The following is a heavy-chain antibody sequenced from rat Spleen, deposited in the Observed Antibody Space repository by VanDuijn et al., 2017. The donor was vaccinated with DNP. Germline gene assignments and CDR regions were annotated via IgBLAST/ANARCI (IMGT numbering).Heavy chain of an antibody. Sequence: DVQLQESGPGLVKPSQSLSLTCSVTGYFITNNYWAWIRKFPGNKMEWMGYISYSGSTGYNPALKSRISITRDTSKNQFFLQLNSVTTEDTATYYGARGLNYGGFSYSWFFDFWGPGAMVTVSS. CDR1: GYFITNNY. J-gene: IGHJ1*01. CDR2: ISYSGST. D-gene: IGHD1-11*01. V-gene: IGHV3-1*01. CDR3: ARGLNYGGFSYSWFFDF.